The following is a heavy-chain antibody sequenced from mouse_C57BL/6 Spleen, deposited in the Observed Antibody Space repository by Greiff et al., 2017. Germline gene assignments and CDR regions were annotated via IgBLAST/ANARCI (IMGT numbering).Heavy chain of an antibody. V-gene: IGHV2-6-1*01. D-gene: IGHD2-5*01. Sequence: VKLMESGPGLVAPSQRLSITCTVSGFSLTSYGVHWVRQPPGKGLEWLVVIWSDGSTTYNSALKSRLSISKDNSKSQVFLKMNSLQTDDTAMYYCARHHYSNYVFAYWGQGTLVTVSA. CDR3: ARHHYSNYVFAY. CDR1: GFSLTSYG. J-gene: IGHJ3*01. CDR2: IWSDGST.